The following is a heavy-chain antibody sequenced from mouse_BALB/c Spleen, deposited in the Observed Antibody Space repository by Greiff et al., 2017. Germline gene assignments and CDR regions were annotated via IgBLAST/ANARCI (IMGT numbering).Heavy chain of an antibody. CDR1: GYTFTDYY. Sequence: QVQLKQSGPELVKPGASVKISCKASGYTFTDYYINWVKQKPGQGLEWIGWIYPGSGNTKYNEKFKGKATLTVDTSSSTAYMQLSSLTSEDTAVYFCARNPYYGRSYWYFDVWGAGTTVTVSS. V-gene: IGHV1-84*02. D-gene: IGHD1-1*01. CDR2: IYPGSGNT. CDR3: ARNPYYGRSYWYFDV. J-gene: IGHJ1*01.